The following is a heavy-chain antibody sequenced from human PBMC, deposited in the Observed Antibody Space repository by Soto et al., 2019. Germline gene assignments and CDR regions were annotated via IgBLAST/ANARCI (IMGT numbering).Heavy chain of an antibody. CDR3: ASHPLRDGDDGDAFDI. Sequence: GGSLRLSCAASGFTFSSYSMNWVRRAPGKGLEWVSYISSSSSTIYYADSVKGRFTISRDNAKNSLYLQMNSLRDEDTAVYYCASHPLRDGDDGDAFDIWGQGTMVTVSS. J-gene: IGHJ3*02. CDR1: GFTFSSYS. V-gene: IGHV3-48*02. CDR2: ISSSSSTI. D-gene: IGHD4-17*01.